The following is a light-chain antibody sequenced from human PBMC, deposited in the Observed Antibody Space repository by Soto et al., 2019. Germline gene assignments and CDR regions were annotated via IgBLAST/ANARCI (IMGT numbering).Light chain of an antibody. CDR1: SSNIGSKS. V-gene: IGLV1-44*01. CDR2: SNN. J-gene: IGLJ2*01. CDR3: AAWDDSLNVLV. Sequence: QSVLTQPPSVSGTPGQRVNMSCSGSSSNIGSKSGSWYQHLPQTAPKLLIYSNNQRPSGVPGRFSGSKSGTSASLAISGLQSDDEPQDYCAAWDDSLNVLVFGGGTKLTVL.